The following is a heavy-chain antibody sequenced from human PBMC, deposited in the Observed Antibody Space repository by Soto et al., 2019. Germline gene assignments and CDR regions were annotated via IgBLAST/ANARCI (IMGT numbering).Heavy chain of an antibody. Sequence: SETLSLTCTVSGGSISSGGYYWSWIRQHPGKGLEWIGYIYYSGSTYYNPSLKSRVTISVDTSKNQFSLKLSSVTAADPAVYYCATGTLELVFDYWGQGTLVTVSS. V-gene: IGHV4-31*03. CDR2: IYYSGST. CDR1: GGSISSGGYY. D-gene: IGHD1-7*01. CDR3: ATGTLELVFDY. J-gene: IGHJ4*02.